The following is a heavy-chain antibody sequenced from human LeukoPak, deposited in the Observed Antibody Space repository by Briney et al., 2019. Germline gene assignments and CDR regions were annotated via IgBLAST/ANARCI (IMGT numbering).Heavy chain of an antibody. D-gene: IGHD2-2*01. J-gene: IGHJ5*02. Sequence: SETLSLTCTVSGGSISSGSYYWSWIRQPAGKGLEWIGRIYTSGSTNYNPSLKSRVTISVDTSKNQFSLKLSSVTAADTAVYYCAREGEDCSSTSCYRWFDPWGQGTLVTVSS. CDR1: GGSISSGSYY. V-gene: IGHV4-61*02. CDR2: IYTSGST. CDR3: AREGEDCSSTSCYRWFDP.